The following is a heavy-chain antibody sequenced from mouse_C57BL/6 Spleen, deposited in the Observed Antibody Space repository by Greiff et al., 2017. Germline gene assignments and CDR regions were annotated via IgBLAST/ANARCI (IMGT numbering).Heavy chain of an antibody. D-gene: IGHD2-3*01. CDR3: AREGIYDGYYYCDY. CDR2: ISYDGST. V-gene: IGHV3-6*01. CDR1: GYSITSGYY. Sequence: DVKLQESGPGLVKPSQSLSLTCSVTGYSITSGYYWNWIRQFPGNKLEWLGYISYDGSTNYNPSLKNRNSITRDTSKTQFFLKLNSVTTEDTATYYCAREGIYDGYYYCDYWGQGTTLTVSS. J-gene: IGHJ2*01.